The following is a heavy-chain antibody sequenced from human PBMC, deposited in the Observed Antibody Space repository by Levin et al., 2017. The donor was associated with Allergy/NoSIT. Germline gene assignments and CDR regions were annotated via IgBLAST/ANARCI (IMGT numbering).Heavy chain of an antibody. V-gene: IGHV3-21*01. CDR1: GFTFSSYS. CDR2: ISSSSIYI. D-gene: IGHD6-6*01. Sequence: PGGSLRLSCAASGFTFSSYSINWVRQAPGKGLEWVSSISSSSIYIYYADSVKGRFTISRDNAKNSLYLKMNSLRTENTAVYYCAIIGYTSSSGWFDPWGQGTLVTVSS. CDR3: AIIGYTSSSGWFDP. J-gene: IGHJ5*02.